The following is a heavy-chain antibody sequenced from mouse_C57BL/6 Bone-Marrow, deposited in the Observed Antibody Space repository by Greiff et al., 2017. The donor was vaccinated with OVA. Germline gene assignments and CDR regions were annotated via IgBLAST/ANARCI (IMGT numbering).Heavy chain of an antibody. J-gene: IGHJ4*01. CDR3: ARDGYYGDAMDY. V-gene: IGHV1-69*01. CDR2: IDPSDSYT. CDR1: GYTFTSYW. Sequence: QVQLQQPGAELVMPGASVKLSCKASGYTFTSYWMHWVKQRPGQGLEWIGEIDPSDSYTNYNQKFKGKSTLTVDKSSSTAYMQLSSLTSEDSAVYYGARDGYYGDAMDYWGQGTSVTVSS. D-gene: IGHD2-3*01.